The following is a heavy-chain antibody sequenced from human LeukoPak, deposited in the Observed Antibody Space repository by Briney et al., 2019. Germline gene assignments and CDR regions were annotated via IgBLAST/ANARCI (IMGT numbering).Heavy chain of an antibody. CDR1: GFTFSSYA. D-gene: IGHD6-19*01. CDR3: AKDQSSGWYRWFDP. V-gene: IGHV3-23*01. J-gene: IGHJ5*02. CDR2: ISGSGGST. Sequence: GGSLRLSCAASGFTFSSYAMSWVRQAPGKGLEWVSAISGSGGSTYYADSVKSRFTISRDNSKNTLYLQMNSLRAEDTAVYYCAKDQSSGWYRWFDPWGQGTLVTVSS.